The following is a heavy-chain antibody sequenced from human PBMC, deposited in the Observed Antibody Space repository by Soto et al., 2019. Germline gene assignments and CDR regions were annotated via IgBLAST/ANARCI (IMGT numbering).Heavy chain of an antibody. CDR2: IYHSGAT. J-gene: IGHJ6*02. CDR3: ARDAGASRYYGMDV. CDR1: GASTSSENW. Sequence: QVQLQESGPALVKPSGTLSLACTVSGASTSSENWWSWVRQAPGKGLEWIGEIYHSGATHYSPSLKSRDTISLDKSKNQFFLKLDSVTAADSAVYYCARDAGASRYYGMDVWGQGTKVTVS. V-gene: IGHV4-4*02. D-gene: IGHD2-8*02.